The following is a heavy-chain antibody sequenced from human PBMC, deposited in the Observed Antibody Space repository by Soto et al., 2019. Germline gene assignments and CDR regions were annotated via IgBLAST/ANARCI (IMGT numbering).Heavy chain of an antibody. D-gene: IGHD3-22*01. CDR3: AKGGSSGYYPFNFDH. CDR1: GFTFSTYA. V-gene: IGHV3-23*01. J-gene: IGHJ4*02. Sequence: PGGSLRLSCAASGFTFSTYAMAWVRQAPGKGLEWVSGVSASGLNTDYADSLKGRFTISRDNSKNTLYLQMNSLRAEDTAVYYCAKGGSSGYYPFNFDHWGQGTLVTVSS. CDR2: VSASGLNT.